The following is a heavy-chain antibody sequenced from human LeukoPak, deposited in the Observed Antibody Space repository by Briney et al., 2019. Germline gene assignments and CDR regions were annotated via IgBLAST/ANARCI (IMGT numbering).Heavy chain of an antibody. CDR1: GFTFSSYE. CDR3: AREVVYSSPSFDY. D-gene: IGHD6-13*01. Sequence: GGSLRLSCVASGFTFSSYEMNWVRQAPGKGLEWVSYISSSGSTIYYADSVKGRFTISRDNAKNSLYLQMNSLRAEDTAVYYCAREVVYSSPSFDYWGQGTLVTVSS. J-gene: IGHJ4*02. CDR2: ISSSGSTI. V-gene: IGHV3-48*03.